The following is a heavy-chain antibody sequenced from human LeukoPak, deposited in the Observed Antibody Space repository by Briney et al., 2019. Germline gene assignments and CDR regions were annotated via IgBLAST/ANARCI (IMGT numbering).Heavy chain of an antibody. J-gene: IGHJ3*02. CDR1: GYTFTGYY. V-gene: IGHV1-2*02. CDR3: AIDTIFGVVTSAFDI. D-gene: IGHD3-3*01. CDR2: INPNSGGT. Sequence: ASVKVSCKASGYTFTGYYMHWVRQAPGQGLEWMGWINPNSGGTNYAQKFQGRVTMTRDTSIYTAYMELSRLRSDDTAVYYCAIDTIFGVVTSAFDIWGQGTMVTVSS.